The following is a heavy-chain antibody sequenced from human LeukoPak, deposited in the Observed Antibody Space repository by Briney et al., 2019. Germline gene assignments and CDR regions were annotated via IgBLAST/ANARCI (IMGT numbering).Heavy chain of an antibody. CDR2: IIPIFDTA. V-gene: IGHV1-69*13. CDR3: ARSGTWGRWLQPEDYFDY. CDR1: GGTFSSYA. J-gene: IGHJ4*02. Sequence: SVKVSCKASGGTFSSYAISWVRQAPGQGLEWMGGIIPIFDTANYAQKFQGRVTITADESTSTAHMELSSLRSEDTAVYYCARSGTWGRWLQPEDYFDYWGQGALVTVSS. D-gene: IGHD5-24*01.